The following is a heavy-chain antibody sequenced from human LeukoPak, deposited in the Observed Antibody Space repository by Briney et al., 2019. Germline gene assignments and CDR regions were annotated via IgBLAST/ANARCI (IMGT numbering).Heavy chain of an antibody. V-gene: IGHV1-18*01. J-gene: IGHJ5*02. CDR1: GYTFSISD. Sequence: GASVKVSCKASGYTFSISDISWVRQAPGQGLEWMGWISAYNGHTKYVQNLQGRVTMTTDTSTDTAYMELRSLRSDDTAVYYCARVMSGDYDGINWFDPWGQGTLVTVSS. CDR2: ISAYNGHT. D-gene: IGHD4-17*01. CDR3: ARVMSGDYDGINWFDP.